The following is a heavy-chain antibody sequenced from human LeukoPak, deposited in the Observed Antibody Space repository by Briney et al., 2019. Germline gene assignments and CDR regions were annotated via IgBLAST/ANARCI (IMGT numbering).Heavy chain of an antibody. D-gene: IGHD2-2*01. J-gene: IGHJ4*02. CDR1: GGSISSGSYS. V-gene: IGHV4-30-4*07. CDR2: IYYSGST. CDR3: ARQGRGYCSSTSCYLLDY. Sequence: PSQTLSLTCAVSGGSISSGSYSWSWIRQPPGKGLEWIGYIYYSGSTNYNPSLKSRVTISVDTSKNQFSLKLSSVTAADTAVYYCARQGRGYCSSTSCYLLDYWGQGTLVTVSS.